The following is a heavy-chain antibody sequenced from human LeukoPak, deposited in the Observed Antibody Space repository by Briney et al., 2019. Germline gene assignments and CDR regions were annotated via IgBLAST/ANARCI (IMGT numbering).Heavy chain of an antibody. J-gene: IGHJ3*02. CDR1: GFTFSSYW. D-gene: IGHD2-2*01. V-gene: IGHV3-7*01. CDR3: ATEAYCSTICSRGAFDI. Sequence: PGGSLRLSCAASGFTFSSYWMTWVRQAPGKGLEWVANIKQDGTEKYYVDSVKGRFTISRDNAKNSLYLQMNSLRAEDTAVYYCATEAYCSTICSRGAFDIWGQGTMVTVSS. CDR2: IKQDGTEK.